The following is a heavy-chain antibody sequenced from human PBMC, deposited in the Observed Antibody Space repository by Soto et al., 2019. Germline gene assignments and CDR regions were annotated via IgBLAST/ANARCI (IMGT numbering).Heavy chain of an antibody. D-gene: IGHD2-15*01. CDR3: ARGSGNLFDY. J-gene: IGHJ4*02. V-gene: IGHV4-59*01. CDR1: GGSMNTYY. Sequence: SETLSLTCSVSGGSMNTYYWSWIRQPPGKGLEWIGYIYSSGSTNYKLSLKSRVVFSVDTSKNQFSLKLSSVTAADTAVYYCARGSGNLFDYWGQGTLVTVPQ. CDR2: IYSSGST.